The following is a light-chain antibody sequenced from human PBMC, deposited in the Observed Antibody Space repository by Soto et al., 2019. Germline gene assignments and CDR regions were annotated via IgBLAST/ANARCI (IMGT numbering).Light chain of an antibody. CDR2: DAA. CDR1: QDINTY. Sequence: DIQMTQSPSPLSASVGDRVTISCQASQDINTYLTWYQQRSGKAPKLLIYDAAHLETGVPSRFRGSGSGTEFTLTISNLQPDDFGTYYCQQFDSAPYTFGQGTQLESK. J-gene: IGKJ2*01. CDR3: QQFDSAPYT. V-gene: IGKV1-33*01.